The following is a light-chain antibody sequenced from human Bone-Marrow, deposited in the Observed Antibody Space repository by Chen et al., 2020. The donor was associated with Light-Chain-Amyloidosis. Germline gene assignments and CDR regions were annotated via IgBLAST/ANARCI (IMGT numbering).Light chain of an antibody. V-gene: IGLV3-25*03. CDR1: ALPTKY. CDR3: QSADSSVTYEVI. Sequence: SYELTQPPSVSVSPGQTARITCSGDALPTKYAYWYQQKPGQAPVLVIHKDTEKPSGISERFAGSSSGPTATLTISGVQAEDEADYHCQSADSSVTYEVIFGGGTKLTVL. J-gene: IGLJ2*01. CDR2: KDT.